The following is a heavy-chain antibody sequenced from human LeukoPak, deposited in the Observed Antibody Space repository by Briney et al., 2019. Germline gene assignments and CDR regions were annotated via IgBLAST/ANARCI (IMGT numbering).Heavy chain of an antibody. J-gene: IGHJ4*02. CDR2: IYYSGST. CDR3: ARGRDYYDSSAHFDY. Sequence: PSETLSLTCTVSGGSISNFSFYWGWIRQPPGKGLEWIGIIYYSGSTYYNPSLKSRVTMSVDTSKNQFSLKLSSVTAADTAVYYCARGRDYYDSSAHFDYWGQGTLVTVSS. V-gene: IGHV4-39*07. CDR1: GGSISNFSFY. D-gene: IGHD3-22*01.